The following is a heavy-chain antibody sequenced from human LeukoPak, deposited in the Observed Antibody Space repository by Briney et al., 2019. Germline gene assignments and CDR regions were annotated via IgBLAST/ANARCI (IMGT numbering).Heavy chain of an antibody. CDR3: ARDLVEVLWFRESDTDPQYYFDY. CDR1: GYTFTSYG. D-gene: IGHD3-10*01. CDR2: ISAYNGNT. J-gene: IGHJ4*02. V-gene: IGHV1-18*01. Sequence: GASVKVSCKASGYTFTSYGISWVRQAPGQGLEWMGWISAYNGNTNYAQKLQGRVTMTTDTSTSTAYMELRSLRSDDTAVYYCARDLVEVLWFRESDTDPQYYFDYWGQGTLVTVSS.